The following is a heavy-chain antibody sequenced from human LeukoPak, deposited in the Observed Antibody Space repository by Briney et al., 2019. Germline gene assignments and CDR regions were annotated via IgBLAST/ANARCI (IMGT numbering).Heavy chain of an antibody. CDR2: IYPGDSDT. CDR1: GYSFTSYW. Sequence: GESPKISCKGSGYSFTSYWIGWVRQMPGKGLEWMGIIYPGDSDTRYSPSFQGQVTISADKSISTAYLQWSSLKASDTAMYYCARLGLGPVLRFLEWLVSGDYWGQGTLVTVSS. CDR3: ARLGLGPVLRFLEWLVSGDY. D-gene: IGHD3-3*01. V-gene: IGHV5-51*01. J-gene: IGHJ4*02.